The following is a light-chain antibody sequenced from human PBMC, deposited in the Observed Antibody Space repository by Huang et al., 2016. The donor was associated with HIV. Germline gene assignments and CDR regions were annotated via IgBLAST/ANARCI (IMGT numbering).Light chain of an antibody. V-gene: IGKV4-1*01. J-gene: IGKJ1*01. Sequence: DIIMTQSPDSLAVSLGERATLNCRSSQSVYSSSTNKDYMAWFQQKPGQPPRLLLFWASTREAGVPDRFSGSGSGTHFTLTIANLEAEDAEIYYCQQYYSSPQTFGQGTRVEVK. CDR1: QSVYSSSTNKDY. CDR3: QQYYSSPQT. CDR2: WAS.